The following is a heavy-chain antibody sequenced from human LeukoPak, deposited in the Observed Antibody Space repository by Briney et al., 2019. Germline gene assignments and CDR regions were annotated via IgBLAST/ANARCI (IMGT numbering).Heavy chain of an antibody. CDR2: MNPNSGNT. Sequence: ASVKVSCKASGYTFTSYDMNWVRQATGQGLEWMGWMNPNSGNTGYAQKFQGRVTMTRNTSINTAYMELSSLRSEDTAIYYCARGVGIVSTISKKHFDDWGQGTLVTVSS. CDR3: ARGVGIVSTISKKHFDD. CDR1: GYTFTSYD. D-gene: IGHD5/OR15-5a*01. J-gene: IGHJ4*02. V-gene: IGHV1-8*01.